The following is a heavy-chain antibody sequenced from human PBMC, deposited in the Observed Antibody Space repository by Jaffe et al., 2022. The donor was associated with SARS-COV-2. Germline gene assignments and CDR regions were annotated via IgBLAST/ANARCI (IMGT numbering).Heavy chain of an antibody. D-gene: IGHD4-17*01. CDR1: GFTFSSYW. V-gene: IGHV3-7*01. J-gene: IGHJ2*01. Sequence: EVQLVESGGGLVQPGGSLRLSCAASGFTFSSYWMSWVRQAPGKGLEWVANIKQDGSEKYYVDSVKGRFTISRDNAKNSLYLQMNSLRAEDTAVYYCARRATVVTPLWYFDLWGRGTLVTVSS. CDR3: ARRATVVTPLWYFDL. CDR2: IKQDGSEK.